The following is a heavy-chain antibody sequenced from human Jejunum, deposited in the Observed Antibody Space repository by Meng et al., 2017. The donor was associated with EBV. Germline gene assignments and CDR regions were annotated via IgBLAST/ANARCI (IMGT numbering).Heavy chain of an antibody. CDR1: GFTFNNYA. CDR3: GRGTSVLGY. Sequence: EGQLVESGGGLVQPGGSLRLSCAASGFTFNNYAMSWVRQAPGKGLEWVSSISGSGDNTYYADSVKGRFTISRDNSKNTVYFQMNSLRVEDTAGYYCGRGTSVLGYWGQGPLVTVSS. J-gene: IGHJ4*02. CDR2: ISGSGDNT. D-gene: IGHD3-16*01. V-gene: IGHV3-23*04.